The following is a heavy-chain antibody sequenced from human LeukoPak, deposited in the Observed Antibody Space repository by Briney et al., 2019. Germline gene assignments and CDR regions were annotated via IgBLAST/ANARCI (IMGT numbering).Heavy chain of an antibody. J-gene: IGHJ4*02. CDR3: AREYYSDSSGPDY. CDR1: GFTFSSYW. D-gene: IGHD3-22*01. Sequence: GGSLRLSCAASGFTFSSYWMSWVRQAPGKGLQWVANINQDGREKYSVDSVKGRFTISRDNAKNSLYLQMNSLRAEDTAVYYCAREYYSDSSGPDYWGQGTLVTVSS. CDR2: INQDGREK. V-gene: IGHV3-7*05.